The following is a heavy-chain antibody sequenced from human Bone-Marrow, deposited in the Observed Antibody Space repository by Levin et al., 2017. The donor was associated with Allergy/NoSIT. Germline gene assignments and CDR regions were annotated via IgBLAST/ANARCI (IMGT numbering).Heavy chain of an antibody. Sequence: GGSLRLSCAASGFTFNKYTMHWVRQAPGRGLEWVAVITNDGSNKYHADFVKGRFTISRDNSKNTLYLEMNSLRVDDTAVYYCARQDGGLDYWGQGTLVTVSS. J-gene: IGHJ4*02. CDR3: ARQDGGLDY. CDR2: ITNDGSNK. V-gene: IGHV3-30-3*01. D-gene: IGHD3-10*01. CDR1: GFTFNKYT.